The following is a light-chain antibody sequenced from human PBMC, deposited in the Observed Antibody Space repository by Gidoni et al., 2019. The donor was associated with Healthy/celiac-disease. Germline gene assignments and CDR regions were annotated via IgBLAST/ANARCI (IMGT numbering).Light chain of an antibody. CDR2: EVN. V-gene: IGLV2-8*01. J-gene: IGLJ2*01. CDR1: SSDVGGYNY. CDR3: SSYAGSNNYVV. Sequence: QSALTQPPSASGSPGQSVTISCTGTSSDVGGYNYVSWYHQHPGKAPKRMIYEVNKRPSGVPDRFSGSKSGNTASLTVSGLQAEDEADYYGSSYAGSNNYVVFGGGTKLTVL.